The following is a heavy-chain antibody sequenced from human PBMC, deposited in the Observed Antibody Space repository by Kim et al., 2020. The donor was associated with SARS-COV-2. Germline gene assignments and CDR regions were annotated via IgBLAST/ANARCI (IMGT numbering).Heavy chain of an antibody. D-gene: IGHD6-13*01. Sequence: SVKGRFTISRDNAKNSLYLQMNSLRAEDTALYYCAKAMYSSSWWFDAFDIWGQGTMVTVSS. V-gene: IGHV3-9*01. CDR3: AKAMYSSSWWFDAFDI. J-gene: IGHJ3*02.